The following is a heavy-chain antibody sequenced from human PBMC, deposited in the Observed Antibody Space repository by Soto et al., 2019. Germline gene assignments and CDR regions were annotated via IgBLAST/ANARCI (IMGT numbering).Heavy chain of an antibody. CDR3: AKARYYDSTGYLYYFDY. CDR2: ISGSGGST. Sequence: EVQLLESGGGLVQPGGSLRLSCAASGFTFSSYAMSWVRQAPGKGLEWGSSISGSGGSTYYADSVKGRFTISRDNSKNTLYLQMNSLRAEDTAVYYCAKARYYDSTGYLYYFDYWGQGTLVTVSS. D-gene: IGHD3-22*01. CDR1: GFTFSSYA. J-gene: IGHJ4*02. V-gene: IGHV3-23*01.